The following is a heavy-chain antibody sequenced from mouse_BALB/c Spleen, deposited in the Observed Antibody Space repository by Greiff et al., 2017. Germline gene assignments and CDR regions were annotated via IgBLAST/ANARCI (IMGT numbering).Heavy chain of an antibody. Sequence: DVQLVESGGDLVKPGGSLKLSCAASGFTFSSYGMSWVRQTPDKRLEWVATISSGGSYTYYPDSVKGRFTISRDNAKNTLYLQMSSLKSEDTAMYYCARQGSYAMDYWGQGTSVTVSS. CDR1: GFTFSSYG. CDR3: ARQGSYAMDY. V-gene: IGHV5-6*01. J-gene: IGHJ4*01. CDR2: ISSGGSYT.